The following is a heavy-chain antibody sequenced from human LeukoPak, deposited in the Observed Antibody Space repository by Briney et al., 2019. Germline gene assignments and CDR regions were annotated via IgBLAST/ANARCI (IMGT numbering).Heavy chain of an antibody. CDR3: ARAILGMIIRAFDP. V-gene: IGHV1-8*01. CDR1: GYTFTSYD. J-gene: IGHJ5*02. CDR2: MNPNSGNT. Sequence: ASVKVSCKASGYTFTSYDINWVRQATGQGLEWMGWMNPNSGNTGYAQKFQGRVTMTRNTSIGTAYMELSSLRSDDTAVYYCARAILGMIIRAFDPWGQGTLVTVSS. D-gene: IGHD3-3*01.